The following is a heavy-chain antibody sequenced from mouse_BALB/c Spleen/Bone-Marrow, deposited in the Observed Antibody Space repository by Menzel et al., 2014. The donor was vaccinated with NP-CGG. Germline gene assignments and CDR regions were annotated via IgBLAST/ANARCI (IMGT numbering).Heavy chain of an antibody. CDR3: AGASCYAMDY. J-gene: IGHJ4*01. Sequence: VQLQQSGAELVKPGASVKLSCTASGFNIKDTYMHWVKQRPEQGLEWIGRIDPANGNTKYDPKFQGKATITADTSSNTAYLQLSRLTSEDTAVYYCAGASCYAMDYWGQGTSVTVSS. CDR2: IDPANGNT. V-gene: IGHV14-3*02. CDR1: GFNIKDTY.